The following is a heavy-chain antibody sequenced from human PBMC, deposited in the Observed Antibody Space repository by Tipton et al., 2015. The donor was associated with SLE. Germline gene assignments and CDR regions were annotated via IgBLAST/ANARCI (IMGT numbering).Heavy chain of an antibody. V-gene: IGHV4-59*08. Sequence: TLSLTCTVSGGSISSHYWSWIRRPAGKGLEWIGHIYENGGTSYNPSLRSRVTMSVDTSKNQFSLEVRSLTAADTAVYYCARHLCTNGVCPFDYWGQGTLVTVSS. CDR3: ARHLCTNGVCPFDY. CDR2: IYENGGT. CDR1: GGSISSHY. J-gene: IGHJ4*02. D-gene: IGHD2-8*01.